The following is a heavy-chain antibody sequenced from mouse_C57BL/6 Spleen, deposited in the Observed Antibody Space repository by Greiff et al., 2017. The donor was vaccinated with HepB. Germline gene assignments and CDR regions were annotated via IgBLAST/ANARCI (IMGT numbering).Heavy chain of an antibody. Sequence: VKLQQSGAELVKPGASVKLSCKASGYTFTSYWMHWVKQRPGQGLEWIGMIHPNSGSTNYNEKFKSKATLTVDKSSSTASMQLSSLTSEDSAVYYCAREGGYDGYDWGQGTTLTVSS. V-gene: IGHV1-64*01. CDR3: AREGGYDGYD. D-gene: IGHD2-3*01. J-gene: IGHJ2*01. CDR2: IHPNSGST. CDR1: GYTFTSYW.